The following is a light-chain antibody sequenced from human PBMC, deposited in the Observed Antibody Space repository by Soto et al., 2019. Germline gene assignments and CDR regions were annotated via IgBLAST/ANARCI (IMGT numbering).Light chain of an antibody. J-gene: IGKJ5*01. CDR2: WAS. V-gene: IGKV4-1*01. CDR3: EQYYTIPFT. Sequence: DFVMTQFPDSLAVSLGERATINCKSSQSVFYNSNKKNYLAWYQQKPGQPPKLLISWASTRESGVPDRFSGGGSVTDFTLTSSRLQAEDVAVYFCEQYYTIPFTFGQGTRLDIK. CDR1: QSVFYNSNKKNY.